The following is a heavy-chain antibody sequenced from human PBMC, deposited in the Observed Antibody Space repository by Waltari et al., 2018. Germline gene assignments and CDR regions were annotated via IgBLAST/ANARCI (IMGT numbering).Heavy chain of an antibody. V-gene: IGHV1-2*06. Sequence: QVQLVQSGAAVKKPGASVKVSCRASGYTFTAYHMHWGRQAPGQGLEWMGRINPNTCGTTNAQKFGGRVTMTRDTAISTAYMELHSLTTEDTAVYFCASNRDMLTWGQGTMVIVSS. CDR3: ASNRDMLT. J-gene: IGHJ3*01. CDR2: INPNTCGT. D-gene: IGHD3-16*01. CDR1: GYTFTAYH.